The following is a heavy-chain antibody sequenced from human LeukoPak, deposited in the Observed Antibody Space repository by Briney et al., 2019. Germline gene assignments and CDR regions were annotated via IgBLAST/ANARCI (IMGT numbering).Heavy chain of an antibody. J-gene: IGHJ4*02. Sequence: ASVKVSCKASGYTFASYGISWVRQAPGQGLEWMGWISAYNGNTNYAQKLQGRVTMTTDTSTSTAYMELRSLRSDDTAVYYCARPIQQLGDRYYFDYWGQGTLVTVSS. CDR2: ISAYNGNT. D-gene: IGHD6-13*01. CDR3: ARPIQQLGDRYYFDY. V-gene: IGHV1-18*01. CDR1: GYTFASYG.